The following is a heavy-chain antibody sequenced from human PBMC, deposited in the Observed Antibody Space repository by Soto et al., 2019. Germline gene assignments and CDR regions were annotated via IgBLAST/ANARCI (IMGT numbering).Heavy chain of an antibody. J-gene: IGHJ4*02. CDR2: INAGNGNT. Sequence: VKVSCKASGYTFTSYAMHWVRQAPGQRLEWMGWINAGNGNTKYSQKFQGRVTITRDTSASTAYMELSSLRSEDTAVYYCARVSVGGSYYCYWGQGTLVTVSS. CDR3: ARVSVGGSYYCY. D-gene: IGHD1-26*01. CDR1: GYTFTSYA. V-gene: IGHV1-3*01.